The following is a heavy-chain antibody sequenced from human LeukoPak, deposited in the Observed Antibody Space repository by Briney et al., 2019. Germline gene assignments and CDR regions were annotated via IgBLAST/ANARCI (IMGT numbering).Heavy chain of an antibody. V-gene: IGHV3-48*03. CDR3: ASGYTSGA. Sequence: PGGSLRLSCAASGFTFSDHGMQWVRQAPGRGLEWVSFISSSGSTISYADSVKGRFTISRDNAKNSLYLQMNSLRAEDTAVYYCASGYTSGAWGQGTLVTVSS. J-gene: IGHJ3*01. D-gene: IGHD6-19*01. CDR2: ISSSGSTI. CDR1: GFTFSDHG.